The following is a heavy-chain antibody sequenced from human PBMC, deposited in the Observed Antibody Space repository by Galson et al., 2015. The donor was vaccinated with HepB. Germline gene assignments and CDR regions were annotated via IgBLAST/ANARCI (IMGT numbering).Heavy chain of an antibody. CDR1: GYTFSTYG. CDR3: ARGGSGSYYSY. CDR2: IATYNGNT. J-gene: IGHJ4*02. V-gene: IGHV1-18*01. D-gene: IGHD3-10*01. Sequence: SVKVSCKASGYTFSTYGISWVRQVPGQGLEWMGWIATYNGNTNYAQKFQGRVTMTTDTSTSTAYVELRSLRSDDTAVYYCARGGSGSYYSYWGQGTLVTVSS.